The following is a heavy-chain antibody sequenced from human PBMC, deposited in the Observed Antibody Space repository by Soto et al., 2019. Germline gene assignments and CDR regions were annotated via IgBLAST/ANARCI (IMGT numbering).Heavy chain of an antibody. Sequence: GGSLRLSCAASGFTFSDHYMDWVRQAPGKGLEWVGRTRNKANSYTTEYAASVKGRFTISRDDSKNSLYLQMNSLKTEDTAVYYCARVGGYCSSTSCYRYGAFDIWGQGTMVTVSS. CDR3: ARVGGYCSSTSCYRYGAFDI. D-gene: IGHD2-2*02. CDR2: TRNKANSYTT. CDR1: GFTFSDHY. J-gene: IGHJ3*02. V-gene: IGHV3-72*01.